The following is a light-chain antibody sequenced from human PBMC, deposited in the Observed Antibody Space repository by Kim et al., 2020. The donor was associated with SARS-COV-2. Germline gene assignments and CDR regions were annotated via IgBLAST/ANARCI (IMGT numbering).Light chain of an antibody. J-gene: IGKJ5*01. V-gene: IGKV1-17*01. CDR2: GAS. CDR3: LQHNSYPIT. CDR1: QDIRND. Sequence: ASVGDRVTLTCRASQDIRNDLGWCQQSPGRAPKRLVYGASSLQSGVPSRFSGSGSGAEFTLTISSLQPEDFATYFCLQHNSYPITFGQRARLEIK.